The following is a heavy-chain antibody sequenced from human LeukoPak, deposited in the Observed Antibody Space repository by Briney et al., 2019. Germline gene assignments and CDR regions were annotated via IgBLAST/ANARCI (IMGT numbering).Heavy chain of an antibody. CDR3: ARVDAMVRGVINWFDP. D-gene: IGHD3-10*01. CDR1: GYTFTSYG. J-gene: IGHJ5*02. V-gene: IGHV1-18*01. Sequence: ASVKVSCKASGYTFTSYGTSWVRQAPGQGLEWMGWISTYNDNTIYPQKLQGRVTMTTDTSTRTAYMELTSLRSDDTAVYYCARVDAMVRGVINWFDPWGQGTLVTVSS. CDR2: ISTYNDNT.